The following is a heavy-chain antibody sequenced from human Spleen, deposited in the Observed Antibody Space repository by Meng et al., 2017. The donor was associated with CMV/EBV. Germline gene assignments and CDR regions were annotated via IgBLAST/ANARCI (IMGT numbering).Heavy chain of an antibody. CDR2: ISAYNGNT. D-gene: IGHD6-13*01. J-gene: IGHJ1*01. V-gene: IGHV1-18*01. Sequence: QVQLVQSGAEVKKPGASVKVSCKASGYTFTSYGMSWLRQAPGQGLEWMGWISAYNGNTIYAQKVQGRVTMTTDASTNTAYLELRSLRSDDTAVYYCARDQQLIPAEYFQHWGPGTLVTVPQ. CDR1: GYTFTSYG. CDR3: ARDQQLIPAEYFQH.